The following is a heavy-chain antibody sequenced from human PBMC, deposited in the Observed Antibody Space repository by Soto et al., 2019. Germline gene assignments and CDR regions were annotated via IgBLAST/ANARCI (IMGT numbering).Heavy chain of an antibody. J-gene: IGHJ5*02. CDR2: INPHGGST. CDR3: ARSSGGNFGIIIEGSNWFDP. CDR1: GDTFTSYY. D-gene: IGHD3-3*01. Sequence: QVQLVQSGAEVKRPGASVKVSCKAPGDTFTSYYLNWVRQAPGQGLEWMGVINPHGGSTKYAQKFQGKNPMTRDTSRSTVYMELSSLRSDDTAIYYCARSSGGNFGIIIEGSNWFDPWGQGTLVTVSS. V-gene: IGHV1-46*01.